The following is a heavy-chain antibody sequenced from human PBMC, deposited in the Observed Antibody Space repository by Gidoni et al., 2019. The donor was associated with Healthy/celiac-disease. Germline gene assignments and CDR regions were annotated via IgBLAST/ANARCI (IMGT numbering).Heavy chain of an antibody. J-gene: IGHJ4*02. CDR3: AREEVGATRNFDY. CDR1: GFTFSSYA. V-gene: IGHV3-30*04. CDR2: ISYDGSNK. D-gene: IGHD1-26*01. Sequence: QVQLVESGGGVVQPGRSLRLSCAASGFTFSSYAMHWVRQAPGKGLEWVAVISYDGSNKYYADSVKGRFTISRDNSKNTLYLQMNSLRAEDTAVYYCAREEVGATRNFDYWGQGTLVTVSS.